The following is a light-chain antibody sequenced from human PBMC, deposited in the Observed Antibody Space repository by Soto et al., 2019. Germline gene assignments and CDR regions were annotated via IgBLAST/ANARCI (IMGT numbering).Light chain of an antibody. CDR2: AAS. CDR3: QQSYNPLA. J-gene: IGKJ3*01. CDR1: QTISRY. V-gene: IGKV1-39*01. Sequence: DIQMTQSPSSLSASVGDRVTITCRASQTISRYLNWYQQKPGKAPKLLIFAASSLQSGVPSRFSGSGSGTEFTLAISSLQPEDFETYYCQQSYNPLAFGPGTKVDIK.